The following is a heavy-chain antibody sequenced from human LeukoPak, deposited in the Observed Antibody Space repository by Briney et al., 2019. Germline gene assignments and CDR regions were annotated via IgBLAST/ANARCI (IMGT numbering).Heavy chain of an antibody. Sequence: GGSLRLSCAASGFTFSSYGMHWVRQPPGKGLEWVGFVSYDGSKKFYADFVKGRLSISRDNSKNTLYVQMNSLGAEDTALYYCAKLGFDSSGSHSLVDYWGQGTPVTVSS. CDR2: VSYDGSKK. J-gene: IGHJ4*02. CDR3: AKLGFDSSGSHSLVDY. CDR1: GFTFSSYG. V-gene: IGHV3-30*18. D-gene: IGHD3-22*01.